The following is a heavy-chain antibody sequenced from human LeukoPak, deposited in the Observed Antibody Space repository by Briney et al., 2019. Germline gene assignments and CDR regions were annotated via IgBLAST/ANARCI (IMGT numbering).Heavy chain of an antibody. CDR1: GFTFSSYW. D-gene: IGHD6-13*01. CDR3: ARVSSSSWGFFDY. V-gene: IGHV3-7*03. Sequence: PGGSLRLSCAASGFTFSSYWMSWVRQAPGKGLEWVANIKEDGSEKYYVDSVKGRFTISRDNAKNSLYLQMSSLRAEDTAVYYCARVSSSSWGFFDYWGQGTLVTVSS. J-gene: IGHJ4*02. CDR2: IKEDGSEK.